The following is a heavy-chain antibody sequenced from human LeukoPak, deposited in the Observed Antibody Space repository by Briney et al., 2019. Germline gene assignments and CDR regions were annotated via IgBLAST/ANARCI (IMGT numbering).Heavy chain of an antibody. CDR2: IYTSGST. V-gene: IGHV4-61*02. Sequence: PSETLSLTCTVSGGSISSGDYYWSWIRQPPGKGLEWIGRIYTSGSTNYNPSLKSRVTISVDTSKNQFSLKLSSVTAADTAVYYCARDFRYYDYVWGSYRYNYFDYWGQGTLVTVSS. CDR3: ARDFRYYDYVWGSYRYNYFDY. J-gene: IGHJ4*02. D-gene: IGHD3-16*02. CDR1: GGSISSGDYY.